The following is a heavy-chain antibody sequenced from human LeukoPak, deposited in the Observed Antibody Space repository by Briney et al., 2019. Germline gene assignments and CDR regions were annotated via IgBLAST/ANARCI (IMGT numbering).Heavy chain of an antibody. D-gene: IGHD3-22*01. Sequence: ASVTVSCKASGYTFTSYGISWVRQAPGQGLEWMGWISAYNGNTNYAQNLQGRVTMTTDTSTSTAYMELRSLRSDDTAVYSCTRTRDTPPLYYYDSSGYFDYWGQGTLVTVSP. J-gene: IGHJ4*02. V-gene: IGHV1-18*01. CDR1: GYTFTSYG. CDR3: TRTRDTPPLYYYDSSGYFDY. CDR2: ISAYNGNT.